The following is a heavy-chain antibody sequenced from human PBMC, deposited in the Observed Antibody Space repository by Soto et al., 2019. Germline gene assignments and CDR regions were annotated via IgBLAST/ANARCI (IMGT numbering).Heavy chain of an antibody. CDR2: ISSNGGST. Sequence: RVGSLRLSCSASGFTFSTYAMHWVRQAPGRGLQYVSSISSNGGSTYYPDSVKGRFTISRDNSKNTLYLQMSSLRAEDTAVYYCVKDRWIDYWGQGTLVTVSS. CDR1: GFTFSTYA. CDR3: VKDRWIDY. V-gene: IGHV3-64D*06. D-gene: IGHD3-16*02. J-gene: IGHJ4*02.